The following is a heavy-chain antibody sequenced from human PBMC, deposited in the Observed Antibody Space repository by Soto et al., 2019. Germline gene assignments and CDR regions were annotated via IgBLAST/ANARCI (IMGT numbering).Heavy chain of an antibody. Sequence: PSETLSLTCTVSGGSISSYYWSWIRQPPGKGLEWIGYIYYSGSTNYNPSLKSRVTISVDTSKNQFSLKLSSVTAADTAVYYCARDGNSGSYPHYYYYYMDVWGKGTTVTVSS. CDR1: GGSISSYY. CDR3: ARDGNSGSYPHYYYYYMDV. CDR2: IYYSGST. V-gene: IGHV4-59*01. D-gene: IGHD1-26*01. J-gene: IGHJ6*03.